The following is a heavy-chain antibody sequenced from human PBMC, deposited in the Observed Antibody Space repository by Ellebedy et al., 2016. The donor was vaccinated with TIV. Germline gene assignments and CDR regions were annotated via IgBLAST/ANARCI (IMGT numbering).Heavy chain of an antibody. J-gene: IGHJ4*02. D-gene: IGHD3-22*01. CDR1: GFTFSSYW. CDR2: INQHGSEQ. CDR3: ARVHHYYDSSNYRYYFDY. Sequence: GESLKISXAASGFTFSSYWMSWVRQAPGKGLEWVANINQHGSEQYYVDSVKGRFTISRDNAKNSVFLQMNSLRAEDTAVYYCARVHHYYDSSNYRYYFDYWGQGTLVTVSS. V-gene: IGHV3-7*04.